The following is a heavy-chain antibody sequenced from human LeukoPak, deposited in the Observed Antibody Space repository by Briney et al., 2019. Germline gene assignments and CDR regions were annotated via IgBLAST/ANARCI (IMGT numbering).Heavy chain of an antibody. Sequence: SETLSLTCAVYGGSFSGYYWSWIRQPPGKGLEWIGEINHSGSTNYNPSLKSRVTISVDTSKNHFTLKLSSVTAADTPVYYCARREAIVEVAANESYFDYWGQGTLVTVSS. J-gene: IGHJ4*02. CDR2: INHSGST. V-gene: IGHV4-34*01. CDR3: ARREAIVEVAANESYFDY. D-gene: IGHD2-15*01. CDR1: GGSFSGYY.